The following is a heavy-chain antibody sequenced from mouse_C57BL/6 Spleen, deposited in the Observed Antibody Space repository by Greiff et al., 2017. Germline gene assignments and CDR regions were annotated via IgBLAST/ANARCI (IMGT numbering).Heavy chain of an antibody. CDR3: ARWRGGYYPYYAMDY. J-gene: IGHJ4*01. CDR2: IDPSDSYT. CDR1: GYTFTSYW. V-gene: IGHV1-69*01. Sequence: QVQLQQPGAELVMPGASVKLSCKASGYTFTSYWMHWVKQRPGQGLEWIGEIDPSDSYTNYNQKFKGKSTLTVDKSSSTAYLQLSRLPSEDSAVYYCARWRGGYYPYYAMDYWGQGTSVTVSS. D-gene: IGHD2-3*01.